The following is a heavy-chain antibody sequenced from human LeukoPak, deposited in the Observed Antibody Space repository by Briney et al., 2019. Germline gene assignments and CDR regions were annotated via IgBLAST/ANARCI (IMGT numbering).Heavy chain of an antibody. CDR3: ARDRYSSVIDY. Sequence: QPGGSLRLSCAASGFTFSSYAMHWVRQAPGKGLEWVAVISYDGSNKYYADSVKGRFTISRDNSKNTLYLQMNSLRAEDTAVYYCARDRYSSVIDYWGQGTLVTVSS. CDR1: GFTFSSYA. CDR2: ISYDGSNK. J-gene: IGHJ4*02. V-gene: IGHV3-30*04. D-gene: IGHD6-19*01.